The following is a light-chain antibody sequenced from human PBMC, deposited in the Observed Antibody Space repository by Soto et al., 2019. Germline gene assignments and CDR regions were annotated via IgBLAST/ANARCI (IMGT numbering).Light chain of an antibody. Sequence: DIQLTQSPSFLSASAGDRVTITCRASQGISSFLAWYQQKPGRAPKLLIYAASSLQSGVPSRFSGSGSGTDFTLTISSLQPEDFATYYCQQANSFPITFGQGTRLEIK. J-gene: IGKJ5*01. CDR2: AAS. CDR3: QQANSFPIT. CDR1: QGISSF. V-gene: IGKV1-12*01.